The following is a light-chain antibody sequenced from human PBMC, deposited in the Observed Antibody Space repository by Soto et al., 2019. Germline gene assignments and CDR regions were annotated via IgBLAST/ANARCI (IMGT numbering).Light chain of an antibody. V-gene: IGKV3-11*01. CDR2: DAS. CDR3: QQRHTWPLT. J-gene: IGKJ4*01. Sequence: EIVLTQSPATLSLSAGERATLSCRASQSIGTYLAWYQQKPDQAPRLLFSDASNRATGIPARFSGSGSGTDFTLSISSLEPEDFAVYYCQQRHTWPLTFGGGTKLEIK. CDR1: QSIGTY.